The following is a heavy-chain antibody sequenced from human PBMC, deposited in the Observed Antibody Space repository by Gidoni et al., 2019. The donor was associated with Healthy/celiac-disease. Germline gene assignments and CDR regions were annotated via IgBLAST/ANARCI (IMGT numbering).Heavy chain of an antibody. D-gene: IGHD6-19*01. CDR3: ARDIRQWLVPNTFDY. CDR2: IKQDGSEK. Sequence: EVQLVESGGGLVKPGGSLRLSCAASGFTFSSYWMSWVRQAPGKGLEWVANIKQDGSEKYYVDSVKGRFTISRDNAKNSLYLQMNSLRAEDTAVYYCARDIRQWLVPNTFDYWGQGTLVTVSS. V-gene: IGHV3-7*03. CDR1: GFTFSSYW. J-gene: IGHJ4*02.